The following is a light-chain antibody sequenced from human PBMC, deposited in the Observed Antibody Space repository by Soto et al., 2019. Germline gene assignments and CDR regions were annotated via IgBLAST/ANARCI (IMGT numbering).Light chain of an antibody. Sequence: EIVLTQSPGTLSLSPGERVTLSCRASHSVPTNYLAWYQQKPGQSPRLLIYGASTRATGIPERFSGSGSGTDFTLTISRLEPEDFAVYYCQQYGSSPWTFGQGTKVDI. J-gene: IGKJ1*01. V-gene: IGKV3-20*01. CDR2: GAS. CDR3: QQYGSSPWT. CDR1: HSVPTNY.